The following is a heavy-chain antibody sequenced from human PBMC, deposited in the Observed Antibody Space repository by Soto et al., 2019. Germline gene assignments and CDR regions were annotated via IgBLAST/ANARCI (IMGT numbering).Heavy chain of an antibody. V-gene: IGHV1-8*01. CDR1: AYTFPLLV. J-gene: IGHJ5*02. CDR3: ARAPDYGDVGRWFDP. D-gene: IGHD4-17*01. CDR2: MNPDSGKT. Sequence: QVQLVQSGAEVRKPGASVKVSCKASAYTFPLLVSNWVRQPLGPGLEGMGGMNPDSGKTAYAEKFRGRVTMNRNTSMSIAYMELTSLTSEDTAVYYCARAPDYGDVGRWFDPWGQGTQVIVSS.